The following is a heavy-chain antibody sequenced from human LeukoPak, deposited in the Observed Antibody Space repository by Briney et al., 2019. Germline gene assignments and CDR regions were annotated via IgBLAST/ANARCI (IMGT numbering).Heavy chain of an antibody. V-gene: IGHV4-31*03. D-gene: IGHD3-10*01. J-gene: IGHJ5*02. Sequence: SETLSLTCTVSGGSISSAGYSWSWIRQHPGKGLEWIGYIYYSGSTYYNPSLKSRVTISVDTYKNQFALKLSSVTAADTAVYYCARDQDDGSGNSHWFDPWGQGTMVSVSS. CDR2: IYYSGST. CDR3: ARDQDDGSGNSHWFDP. CDR1: GGSISSAGYS.